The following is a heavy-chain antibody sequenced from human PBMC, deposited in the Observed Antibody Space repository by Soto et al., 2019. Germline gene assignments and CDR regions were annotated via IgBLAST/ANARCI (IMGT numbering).Heavy chain of an antibody. CDR1: GGSFSGYY. CDR2: INHSGST. J-gene: IGHJ4*02. D-gene: IGHD4-17*01. V-gene: IGHV4-34*01. CDR3: ARSMTTVVTLDY. Sequence: ASETLSLTCAVYGGSFSGYYWSWIRQPPGKGLEWIGEINHSGSTNYNPSLKSRFSISVDTSKNQFSLKLSSVTAADTAVYYCARSMTTVVTLDYWGQGTLVTVSS.